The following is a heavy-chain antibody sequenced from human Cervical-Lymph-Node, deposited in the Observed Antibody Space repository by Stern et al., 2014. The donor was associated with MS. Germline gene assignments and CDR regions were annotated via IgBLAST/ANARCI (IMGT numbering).Heavy chain of an antibody. V-gene: IGHV3-33*01. CDR3: ARDTLAGLD. Sequence: QMQLVQSGGGVVQPGRSLRLSCAASGFAFSTYGMHWVRQAPVKGLEWVAFIWSDGSNIYYADSVRGRFTISRDHSKNTLFLQMNSLRAEDTALYYCARDTLAGLDWGQGTLVTVSS. CDR2: IWSDGSNI. D-gene: IGHD6-19*01. CDR1: GFAFSTYG. J-gene: IGHJ4*02.